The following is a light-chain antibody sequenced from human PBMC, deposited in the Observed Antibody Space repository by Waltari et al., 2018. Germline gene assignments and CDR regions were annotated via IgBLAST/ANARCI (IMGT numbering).Light chain of an antibody. V-gene: IGKV3-15*01. Sequence: ETVMTQSPATLSVSPGERVTLSCRASQRVSSNVAWYQQRPGRAPRLLFYAASTRATGLAARFSGSGSGTQFTLTISSLQSEDFAVYFCQQYDNWPLTFGQGTKLEIK. J-gene: IGKJ2*01. CDR2: AAS. CDR3: QQYDNWPLT. CDR1: QRVSSN.